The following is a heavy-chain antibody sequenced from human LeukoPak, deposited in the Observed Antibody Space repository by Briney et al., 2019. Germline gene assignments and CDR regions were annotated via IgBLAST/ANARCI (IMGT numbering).Heavy chain of an antibody. V-gene: IGHV5-51*01. CDR2: IYPGDTDT. J-gene: IGHJ4*02. D-gene: IGHD1-1*01. CDR3: ARYTDHNYFDY. Sequence: GESLKISCKGSGYSFTSYWIGWVRQMPGKGLEWMGIIYPGDTDTRYSPSFQGQVTISADKSISTAYLQGSSLNTSDTAIYYCARYTDHNYFDYWGQGTLVTVSA. CDR1: GYSFTSYW.